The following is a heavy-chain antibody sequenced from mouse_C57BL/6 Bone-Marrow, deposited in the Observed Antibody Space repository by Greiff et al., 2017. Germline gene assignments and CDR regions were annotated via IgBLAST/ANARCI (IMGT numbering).Heavy chain of an antibody. Sequence: QVQLQQPGAELVRPGSSVKLSCKASGYTFTSYWMHWVKQRPIQGLEWIGNIDPSDSETHYNQKFKDKATLTVDKSSSTAYMQLSSLTSEDSAVYYCARRRSPDYLDYGGQGTTLTVSS. CDR2: IDPSDSET. D-gene: IGHD6-1*01. J-gene: IGHJ2*01. CDR3: ARRRSPDYLDY. CDR1: GYTFTSYW. V-gene: IGHV1-52*01.